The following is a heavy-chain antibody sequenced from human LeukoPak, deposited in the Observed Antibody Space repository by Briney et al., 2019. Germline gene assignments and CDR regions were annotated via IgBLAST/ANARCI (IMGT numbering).Heavy chain of an antibody. J-gene: IGHJ5*02. CDR2: ISSSSSYI. D-gene: IGHD6-19*01. CDR3: ARDLGSGWQYNWFDP. V-gene: IGHV3-21*01. Sequence: XWVXXISSSSSYIYYADSVKGRFTISRDNAKNSLYLQMNSLRAEDTAVYYCARDLGSGWQYNWFDPWGQGTLVTVSS.